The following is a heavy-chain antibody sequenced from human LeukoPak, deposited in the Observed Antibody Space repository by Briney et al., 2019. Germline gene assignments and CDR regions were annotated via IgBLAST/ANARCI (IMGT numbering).Heavy chain of an antibody. V-gene: IGHV3-23*01. D-gene: IGHD3-3*01. J-gene: IGHJ6*03. CDR2: ISGSGGST. CDR3: AKVLLRALEYMDV. Sequence: GGSLRLSCAASGFTFSSYGMHWVRQAPGKGLEWVSAISGSGGSTYYADFVKGRFTISRDNSKGTLYLQMNNLRADDTAVYYCAKVLLRALEYMDVWGKGTTVTVSS. CDR1: GFTFSSYG.